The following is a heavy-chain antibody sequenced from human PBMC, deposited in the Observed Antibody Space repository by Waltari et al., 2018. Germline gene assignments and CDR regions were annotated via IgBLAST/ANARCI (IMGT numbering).Heavy chain of an antibody. D-gene: IGHD2-8*02. V-gene: IGHV2-5*01. J-gene: IGHJ5*01. CDR1: GFSLTTTGVG. CDR2: SYWNDDK. Sequence: QITLKESGPTLVKPTQTLTLTCTFSGFSLTTTGVGVGWIRQPPGKALEWLALSYWNDDKRYSPSLNNGVTLTKDTSKNQVVCTLTNMDPVDTATYYCAHRRVHCTGSGCPTDWFDPWGQGILVTVST. CDR3: AHRRVHCTGSGCPTDWFDP.